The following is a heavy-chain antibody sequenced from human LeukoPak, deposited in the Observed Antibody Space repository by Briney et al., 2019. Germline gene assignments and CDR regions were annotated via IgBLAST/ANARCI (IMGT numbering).Heavy chain of an antibody. CDR1: GGSISSGSYY. Sequence: PSETLSLTCTVSGGSISSGSYYWSWIRQPAGKGLEWIGRIYTSGSTNYNPSLKSRVTISVDTSKNQFSLKLSSVTAADTAVYYCARDTYYYDSSGYMGDAFDIWGQGTMVTVSS. J-gene: IGHJ3*02. V-gene: IGHV4-61*02. CDR3: ARDTYYYDSSGYMGDAFDI. D-gene: IGHD3-22*01. CDR2: IYTSGST.